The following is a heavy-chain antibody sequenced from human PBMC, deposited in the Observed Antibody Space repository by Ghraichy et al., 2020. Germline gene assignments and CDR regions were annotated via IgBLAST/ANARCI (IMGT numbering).Heavy chain of an antibody. CDR2: TYYRSKWYN. Sequence: SQTLSLTCAISGDSVSSNSASWILIRQSPSRGLEWLGRTYYRSKWYNDYAVSVKSRITINPDTSKNQFSLQLNSVTPEDTAVYYCARAPRDANWLDPWGQGTLVTVSS. CDR3: ARAPRDANWLDP. D-gene: IGHD3-10*01. CDR1: GDSVSSNSAS. J-gene: IGHJ5*02. V-gene: IGHV6-1*01.